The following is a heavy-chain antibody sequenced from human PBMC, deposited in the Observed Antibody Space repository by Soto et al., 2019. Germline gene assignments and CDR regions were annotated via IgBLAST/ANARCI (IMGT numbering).Heavy chain of an antibody. CDR2: ISYDGSNK. CDR3: ARTVSYYYYYGMDV. CDR1: GFTFSSYA. J-gene: IGHJ6*02. Sequence: QVQLVESGGGVVQPGRSLRLSCAASGFTFSSYAMHWVRQAPGKGLEWVAVISYDGSNKYYADSVKGRFTISRDNSKNPLYLQMNSLRAEDTAVYYCARTVSYYYYYGMDVWGQGTTVTVSS. V-gene: IGHV3-30-3*01.